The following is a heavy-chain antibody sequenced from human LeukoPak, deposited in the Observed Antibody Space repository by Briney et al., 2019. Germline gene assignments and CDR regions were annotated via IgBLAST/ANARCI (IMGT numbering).Heavy chain of an antibody. CDR1: GFTFNNYG. J-gene: IGHJ4*02. D-gene: IGHD3-22*01. V-gene: IGHV3-23*01. CDR3: AKSLSDSDTYFDY. Sequence: PGGSLRLSCAASGFTFNNYGMSWVRQAPRKGLEWVSSISGGGSSTYYADSVKGRFTISRDNSKNTLYLQMNSLRAEDTAIYYCAKSLSDSDTYFDYWGQGTLVTVSS. CDR2: ISGGGSST.